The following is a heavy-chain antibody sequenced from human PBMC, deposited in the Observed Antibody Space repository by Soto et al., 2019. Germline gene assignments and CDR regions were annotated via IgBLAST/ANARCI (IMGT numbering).Heavy chain of an antibody. Sequence: QVQLVQSGDEVRKPGSSVKVSCKASGYIFVNYGIAWVRQAPGQGLEWMGWISPYSGNTNYASKVQGRLTMTTDTSTGTAYMDLGSLTSDATAVYYCAMVDNYVTPTPQDVWRQGTTVTVSS. D-gene: IGHD3-16*01. J-gene: IGHJ6*02. CDR3: AMVDNYVTPTPQDV. V-gene: IGHV1-18*01. CDR1: GYIFVNYG. CDR2: ISPYSGNT.